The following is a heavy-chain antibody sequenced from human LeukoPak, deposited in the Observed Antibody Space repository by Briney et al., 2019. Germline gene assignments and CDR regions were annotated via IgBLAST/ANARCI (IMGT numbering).Heavy chain of an antibody. CDR2: IYYSGST. V-gene: IGHV4-59*01. CDR3: ARASLWFGELGFDY. CDR1: GGSISSYY. Sequence: SETLSLTCTVSGGSISSYYWSWIRQPPGKGLEWIGYIYYSGSTNYNPSLKSRVTISVDTSKNQFSLKLSSVTSADTAVYYCARASLWFGELGFDYWGQGTLVTVSS. D-gene: IGHD3-10*01. J-gene: IGHJ4*02.